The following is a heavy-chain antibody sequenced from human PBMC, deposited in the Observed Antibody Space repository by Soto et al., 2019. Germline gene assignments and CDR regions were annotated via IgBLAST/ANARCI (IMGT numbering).Heavy chain of an antibody. CDR1: GYTLTSYA. D-gene: IGHD5-12*01. V-gene: IGHV1-3*01. CDR3: ARVDVATKWYYFDY. Sequence: ASVKVPCKASGYTLTSYAMHWVRQAPGQRLEWMGWINAGNGNTKYSQKFQGRVTITRDTSASTAYMELSSLRSEDTAVYYCARVDVATKWYYFDYWGQGTLVTVSS. CDR2: INAGNGNT. J-gene: IGHJ4*02.